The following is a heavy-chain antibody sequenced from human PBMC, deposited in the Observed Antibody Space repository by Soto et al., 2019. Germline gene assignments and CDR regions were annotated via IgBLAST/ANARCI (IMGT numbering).Heavy chain of an antibody. CDR2: ISAYNGNT. CDR1: GYTFTSYV. Sequence: ASVKVSCKASGYTFTSYVISWVRQAPGQGLEWMGWISAYNGNTNYAQKLQGRVTMTTDTSTSTVYMELRSLSADDTAVYYCARTYQLPGNYEVYYYMDVWGKGTTVTVSS. J-gene: IGHJ6*03. V-gene: IGHV1-18*01. D-gene: IGHD4-4*01. CDR3: ARTYQLPGNYEVYYYMDV.